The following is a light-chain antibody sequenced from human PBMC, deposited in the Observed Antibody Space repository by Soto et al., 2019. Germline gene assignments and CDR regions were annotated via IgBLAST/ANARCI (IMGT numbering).Light chain of an antibody. J-gene: IGLJ2*01. Sequence: QSALTQPPSASGSPGQSVTISCTGTSRNVGEYNYVSWYQQHPAKAPKLMIYEGTKRPSGVPDRFSGSKSGNTASLTVSGLQAEDEGDYYCASYAGSSTLVFGGGTQLTVL. CDR1: SRNVGEYNY. CDR3: ASYAGSSTLV. CDR2: EGT. V-gene: IGLV2-8*01.